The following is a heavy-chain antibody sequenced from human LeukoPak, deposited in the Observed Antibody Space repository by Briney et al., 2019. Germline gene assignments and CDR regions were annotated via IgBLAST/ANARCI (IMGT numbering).Heavy chain of an antibody. CDR2: IFGSGGSP. Sequence: GRSLRLSCEASGFTFGSHAMYWVRQAPGKGLEWVAGIFGSGGSPHYADSVKGRFTISRDNSRNTVYLQINSLRAEDTAVYYCGKTTVGYSSGQKPAWPVDYWGQGSLVTVSS. CDR3: GKTTVGYSSGQKPAWPVDY. V-gene: IGHV3-23*01. CDR1: GFTFGSHA. D-gene: IGHD6-19*01. J-gene: IGHJ4*02.